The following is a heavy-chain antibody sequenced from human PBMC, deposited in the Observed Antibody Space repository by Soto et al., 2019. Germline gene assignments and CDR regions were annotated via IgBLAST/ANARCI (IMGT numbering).Heavy chain of an antibody. Sequence: GGSLRLSCAASQFSFSSYWMHWVRQVPGKGPAWVSRINHDGSKTEYADSVKGRFTISRDNTNNTLYLQMNSLRVEDTAMYYCVREPWGFSGTWYDYWGQGTLVTVFS. D-gene: IGHD6-13*01. CDR2: INHDGSKT. CDR1: QFSFSSYW. J-gene: IGHJ4*02. CDR3: VREPWGFSGTWYDY. V-gene: IGHV3-74*01.